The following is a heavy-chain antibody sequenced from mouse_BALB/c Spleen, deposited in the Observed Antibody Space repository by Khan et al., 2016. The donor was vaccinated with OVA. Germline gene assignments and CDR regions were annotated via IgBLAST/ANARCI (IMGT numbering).Heavy chain of an antibody. CDR1: GYTFTNYG. Sequence: QIQLVQSGPELRKPGETVKISCRASGYTFTNYGMNWVKQPPGKGIKWVGWINTYTGEPTYADDFKGRFAFSLEASASTAYLQISDLKHEDMATFFCARSQLLFYAMDYWGQGTSVTVSS. D-gene: IGHD4-1*02. CDR3: ARSQLLFYAMDY. CDR2: INTYTGEP. J-gene: IGHJ4*01. V-gene: IGHV9-1*02.